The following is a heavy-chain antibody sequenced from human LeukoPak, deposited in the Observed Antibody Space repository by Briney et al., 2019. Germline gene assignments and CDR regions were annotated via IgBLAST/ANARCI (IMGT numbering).Heavy chain of an antibody. CDR3: ATSWGPDTSAFRWGRDGMDV. V-gene: IGHV3-23*01. J-gene: IGHJ6*02. CDR2: ISKSGDHT. D-gene: IGHD3-16*01. Sequence: GGSLRLSCAASGFTFSSYAMSWVRQAPGKGLEWVSAISKSGDHTYYAASAKGRFTIYRDNSKNTQYLQMNSLRAEDTAVYYYATSWGPDTSAFRWGRDGMDVWGQGTTVIVS. CDR1: GFTFSSYA.